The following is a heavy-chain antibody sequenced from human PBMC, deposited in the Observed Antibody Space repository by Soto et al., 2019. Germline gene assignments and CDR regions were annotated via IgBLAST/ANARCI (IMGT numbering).Heavy chain of an antibody. CDR3: VREGVDYYDTSGRSS. CDR1: GGSVSSGSYY. Sequence: SETLSLTCTVSGGSVSSGSYYWSWIRQPPGKGLEWIGYISYSGSTNCNPSLKSRLTISVDTSKNQFSLKLSSVTAADTAVYFCVREGVDYYDTSGRSSWGQGTLVTVSS. V-gene: IGHV4-61*01. D-gene: IGHD3-22*01. J-gene: IGHJ4*02. CDR2: ISYSGST.